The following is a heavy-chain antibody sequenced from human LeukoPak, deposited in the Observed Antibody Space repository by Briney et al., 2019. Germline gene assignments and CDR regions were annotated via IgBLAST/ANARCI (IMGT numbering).Heavy chain of an antibody. D-gene: IGHD3-10*01. V-gene: IGHV3-74*01. CDR3: ARGADHGGSYYPD. J-gene: IGHJ4*02. CDR2: MKTDGTRI. CDR1: GFRFSNSW. Sequence: PGGSLRLSCAASGFRFSNSWMFWVRQGPGKGPLLVSRMKTDGTRIEYAESVKGRFTISRDNAKNTLFLQMSSLRVEDTAVYYCARGADHGGSYYPDWGQGTRVTVSS.